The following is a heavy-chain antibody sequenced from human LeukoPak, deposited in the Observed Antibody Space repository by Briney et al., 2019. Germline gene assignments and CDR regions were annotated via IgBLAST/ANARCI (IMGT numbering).Heavy chain of an antibody. D-gene: IGHD5-12*01. Sequence: SQTLSLTCTVSGGSISSGDYYWSWIRQPPWKGLEWIGYIYYSGSTYYNPSLKSRVTISVDTSKNQFSLKLSSVTAADTAVYYCARGYWGVATIFDYWGQGTLVTVSS. CDR1: GGSISSGDYY. V-gene: IGHV4-30-4*08. CDR3: ARGYWGVATIFDY. J-gene: IGHJ4*02. CDR2: IYYSGST.